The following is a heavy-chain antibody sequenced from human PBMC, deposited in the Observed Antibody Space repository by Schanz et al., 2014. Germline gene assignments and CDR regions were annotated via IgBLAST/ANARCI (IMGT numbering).Heavy chain of an antibody. V-gene: IGHV1-69*02. Sequence: QVQLVQSEAEVKKPGSSVKVSCKASGGTFSSYTISWVRQAPGQGLEWMGRIIPILGIATYAQKFQGRVTITAAKSTFTVYMELSSLRSEDTAVYYCARAPTAYCSDTSCLGTPFDYWGQGTLVTVSS. CDR2: IIPILGIA. CDR3: ARAPTAYCSDTSCLGTPFDY. CDR1: GGTFSSYT. D-gene: IGHD2-2*01. J-gene: IGHJ4*02.